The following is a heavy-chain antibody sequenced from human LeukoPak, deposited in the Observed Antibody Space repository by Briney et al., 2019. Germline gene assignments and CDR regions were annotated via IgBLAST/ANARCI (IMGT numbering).Heavy chain of an antibody. D-gene: IGHD2-15*01. CDR3: ARVYCSGGSCFGY. Sequence: AGGSLRLSCAASGFTFDDYAMHWVRQAPGKGLEWVSGISWNSGSIGYADSVKGRFTISRDNAKNSLYLQMNSLRAEDTAVYYCARVYCSGGSCFGYWGQGTLVTVSS. V-gene: IGHV3-9*01. J-gene: IGHJ4*02. CDR2: ISWNSGSI. CDR1: GFTFDDYA.